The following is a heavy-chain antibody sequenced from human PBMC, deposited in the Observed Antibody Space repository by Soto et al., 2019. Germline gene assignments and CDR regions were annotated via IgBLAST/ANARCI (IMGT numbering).Heavy chain of an antibody. V-gene: IGHV4-59*08. CDR3: AKFDYGDYFDY. D-gene: IGHD4-17*01. J-gene: IGHJ4*02. Sequence: SETLSLTCTVSGGSISSYYWSWIRQPPGKGLEWIGYIYYSGSTNYNPSLKSRVTISVDTSKNQFSLKLSSVTAADTAVYYCAKFDYGDYFDYWGQGTLVTVSS. CDR2: IYYSGST. CDR1: GGSISSYY.